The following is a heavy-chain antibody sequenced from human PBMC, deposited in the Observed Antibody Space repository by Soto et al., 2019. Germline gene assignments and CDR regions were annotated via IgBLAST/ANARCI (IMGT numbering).Heavy chain of an antibody. J-gene: IGHJ4*02. CDR1: GGSFSGYY. CDR3: ARVGIVDTAMVDY. CDR2: IKHSGST. Sequence: KQSQTLSLTCAVYGGSFSGYYWSWIRQPPGKGLEWIGEIKHSGSTNYNPSLKSRVTISVDTSKNQFSLKLSSVTAADTAVYYGARVGIVDTAMVDYWGQGTLVTVSS. D-gene: IGHD5-18*01. V-gene: IGHV4-34*01.